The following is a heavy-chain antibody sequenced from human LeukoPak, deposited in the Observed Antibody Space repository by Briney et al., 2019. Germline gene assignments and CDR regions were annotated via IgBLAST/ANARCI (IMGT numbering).Heavy chain of an antibody. CDR3: ARVRGNFGEFINYYYYGMDV. Sequence: ASVKVSCKASGYTFTGYYMHWVRQAPGQGLEWMGWINPNSGVTNYAQKFQGRVTMTRDTSISTAYMELSRLRSDDTAVYYCARVRGNFGEFINYYYYGMDVWGQGTTVTVSS. J-gene: IGHJ6*02. V-gene: IGHV1-2*02. CDR2: INPNSGVT. CDR1: GYTFTGYY. D-gene: IGHD3-10*01.